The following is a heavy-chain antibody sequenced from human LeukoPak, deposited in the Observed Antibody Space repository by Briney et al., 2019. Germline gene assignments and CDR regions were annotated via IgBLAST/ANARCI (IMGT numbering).Heavy chain of an antibody. CDR3: ALKGDYGGFDY. CDR2: INPSGGST. V-gene: IGHV1-46*01. CDR1: GYTFTSYH. Sequence: ASVKVSCKASGYTFTSYHMHWARQAPGQGLEWMGIINPSGGSTSYAQKFQGRVTITADESTSTAYMELSSLRSEDTAVYYCALKGDYGGFDYWGQGTLVTVSS. J-gene: IGHJ4*02. D-gene: IGHD4-23*01.